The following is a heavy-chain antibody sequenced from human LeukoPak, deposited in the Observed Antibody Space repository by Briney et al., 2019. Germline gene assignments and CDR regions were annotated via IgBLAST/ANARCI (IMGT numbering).Heavy chain of an antibody. D-gene: IGHD6-19*01. CDR1: GYSFTTYW. Sequence: GESLKISCKGSGYSFTTYWIAWVRQMTGKGLEWMGIIYPGDSNTRYSPSFQGQVTISADKSISTAYLQWSSLKASDTAMYYCARRPYSSAWDYFDYWGQGTLVTVSS. CDR2: IYPGDSNT. CDR3: ARRPYSSAWDYFDY. J-gene: IGHJ4*02. V-gene: IGHV5-51*01.